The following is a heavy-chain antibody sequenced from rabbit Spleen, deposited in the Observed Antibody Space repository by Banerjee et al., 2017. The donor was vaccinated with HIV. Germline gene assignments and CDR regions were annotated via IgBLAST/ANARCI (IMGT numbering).Heavy chain of an antibody. J-gene: IGHJ4*01. Sequence: QQQLVESGGGLVKPGASLTLTCKASGFSFSSNWICWVRQAPGKGLEWIACIDTNDGDTDYANWPKGRFTISKTSSTTVTLQMTSLTAADTATYFCAKDLAAVIGWNFNLWGPGTLVTVS. D-gene: IGHD1-1*01. CDR3: AKDLAAVIGWNFNL. CDR1: GFSFSSNW. CDR2: IDTNDGDT. V-gene: IGHV1S45*01.